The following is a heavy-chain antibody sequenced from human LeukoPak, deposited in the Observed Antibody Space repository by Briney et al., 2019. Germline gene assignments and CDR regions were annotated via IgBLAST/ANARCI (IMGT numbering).Heavy chain of an antibody. V-gene: IGHV4-59*01. D-gene: IGHD4-17*01. Sequence: SETLSLTCTVSGGTISRYYWSWIRQPPGKGLEWIGYIYYSGSTNYNPSLKSRVTISVDTSKNQFSLKLSSVTAADTAVYYCAGNTVTTGLFFDYWGQGTLVTVSS. CDR1: GGTISRYY. CDR2: IYYSGST. CDR3: AGNTVTTGLFFDY. J-gene: IGHJ4*02.